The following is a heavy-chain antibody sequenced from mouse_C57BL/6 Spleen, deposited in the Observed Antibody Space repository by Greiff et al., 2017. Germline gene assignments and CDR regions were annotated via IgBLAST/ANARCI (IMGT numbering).Heavy chain of an antibody. CDR2: IYPGSGST. V-gene: IGHV1-55*01. Sequence: QVQLQQSGAELVKPGASVKMSCKASGYTFTSYWITWVKQRPGQGLEWIGDIYPGSGSTNYNEKFKSKATLTVDTSSSTAYMQLSSLTSEDSAVYYCARWGFYYYGSSKYYFDDWGQGTTLTVSS. D-gene: IGHD1-1*01. CDR3: ARWGFYYYGSSKYYFDD. J-gene: IGHJ2*01. CDR1: GYTFTSYW.